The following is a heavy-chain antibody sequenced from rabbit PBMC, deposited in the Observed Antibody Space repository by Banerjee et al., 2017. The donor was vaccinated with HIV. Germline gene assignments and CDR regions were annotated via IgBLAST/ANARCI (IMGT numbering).Heavy chain of an antibody. CDR1: GFSFSSGYY. CDR2: IDSGDGNT. D-gene: IGHD6-1*01. CDR3: ATTGDAAYAYALKL. Sequence: QSLEESGGDLVKPGASLTLTCTASGFSFSSGYYMCWVRQAPGKGLERIGCIDSGDGNTWYASWVNGRFTISRTSSTTVTLQMTGLTAADTAAYFCATTGDAAYAYALKLWGPGTLVTVS. J-gene: IGHJ6*01. V-gene: IGHV1S40*01.